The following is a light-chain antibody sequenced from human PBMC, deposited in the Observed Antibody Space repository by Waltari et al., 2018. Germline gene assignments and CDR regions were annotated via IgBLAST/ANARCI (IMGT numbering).Light chain of an antibody. J-gene: IGLJ3*02. CDR3: QSYDSSLTAWV. Sequence: QSVLTQPPSVSGAPGQRVTIYCTGSGPKLGAGYDVHRDHQLPGTVPKLRISVNPKRPPGAPYRISASRSATSAALAITGRQAEDGAEYYCQSYDSSLTAWVFGGGTKLTVL. CDR1: GPKLGAGYD. V-gene: IGLV1-40*01. CDR2: VNP.